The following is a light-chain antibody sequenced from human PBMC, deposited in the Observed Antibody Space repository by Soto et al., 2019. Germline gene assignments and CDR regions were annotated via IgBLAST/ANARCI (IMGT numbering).Light chain of an antibody. V-gene: IGKV3-15*01. CDR2: GAS. CDR1: QSVSSN. CDR3: QQYNNWPRT. Sequence: EIVMTQSPATLSVSPGERATLTCRASQSVSSNLAWYQQKPGQAPRLVIYGASTRATGFRARFSGSGSGTEFTLTISSLQSEDFAVYYCQQYNNWPRTFGQGTKLEI. J-gene: IGKJ2*01.